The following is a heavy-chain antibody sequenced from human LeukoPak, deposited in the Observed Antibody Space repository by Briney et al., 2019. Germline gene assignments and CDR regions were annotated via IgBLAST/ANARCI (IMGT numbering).Heavy chain of an antibody. CDR1: GFTFSSYE. J-gene: IGHJ4*02. D-gene: IGHD4-17*01. V-gene: IGHV3-48*03. CDR2: ISSSGSTI. CDR3: ARRGYGDYANFDY. Sequence: GGSLRLSCAASGFTFSSYEMNWVRQAPGKGLEWVSYISSSGSTIYYADSVKGRFTISRDNAKNSLYLQMNSLRAEDTAVYYCARRGYGDYANFDYWGQGTLVTVSS.